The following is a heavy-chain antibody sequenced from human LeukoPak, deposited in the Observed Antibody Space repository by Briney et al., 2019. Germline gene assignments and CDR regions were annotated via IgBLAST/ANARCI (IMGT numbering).Heavy chain of an antibody. Sequence: PGGSLRLSCTASDFILSTYAMSWVRQAPGKGLEWVSSISSSSSYIYYADSVKGRFTISRDNAKNSLYLQMNSLRAEDTAVYYCASKLPPDYWGQGTLVTVSS. V-gene: IGHV3-21*01. J-gene: IGHJ4*02. CDR2: ISSSSSYI. D-gene: IGHD5-24*01. CDR1: DFILSTYA. CDR3: ASKLPPDY.